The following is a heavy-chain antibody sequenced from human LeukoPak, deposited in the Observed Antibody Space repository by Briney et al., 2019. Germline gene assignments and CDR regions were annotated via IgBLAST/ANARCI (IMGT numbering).Heavy chain of an antibody. CDR1: GFTFSSYA. J-gene: IGHJ5*02. CDR3: ARDSGDCSSTSCYTGEGDWFDP. CDR2: INPSGGST. Sequence: GGSLRLSCAASGFTFSSYAMHWVRQAPGQGLEWMGIINPSGGSTSYPQKFQGRVTMTRDTSTSTVYMELSSLRSEDTAVYYCARDSGDCSSTSCYTGEGDWFDPWGQGTLVTVSS. D-gene: IGHD2-2*02. V-gene: IGHV1-46*01.